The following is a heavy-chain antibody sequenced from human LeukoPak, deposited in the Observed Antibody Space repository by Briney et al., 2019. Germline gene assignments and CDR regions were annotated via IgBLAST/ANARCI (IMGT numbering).Heavy chain of an antibody. CDR2: IIPIFGTA. CDR1: GGTFSSYA. V-gene: IGHV1-69*13. D-gene: IGHD3-10*01. J-gene: IGHJ6*03. Sequence: ASVKVSCKASGGTFSSYAISWVRQAPGQGPEWMGGIIPIFGTANYAQKFQGRVTITADESTSTAYMELSSLRSEDTAVYYCATGSGKNYYYYYMDVWGKGTTVTISS. CDR3: ATGSGKNYYYYYMDV.